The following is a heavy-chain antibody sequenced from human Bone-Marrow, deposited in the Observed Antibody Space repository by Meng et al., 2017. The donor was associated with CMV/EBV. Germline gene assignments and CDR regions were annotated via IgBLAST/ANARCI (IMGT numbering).Heavy chain of an antibody. J-gene: IGHJ6*02. CDR2: ISAYNGNT. CDR1: GYTFTSYG. Sequence: ASVKVSCKASGYTFTSYGISWVRQAPGQGLEWMGCISAYNGNTNYAQKLQGRVTMTTDTSTSTAYMELRSLRSDDTAVYYCARDADIVVVPAAMPVYGRDVWGQGTTVTVSS. D-gene: IGHD2-2*01. CDR3: ARDADIVVVPAAMPVYGRDV. V-gene: IGHV1-18*01.